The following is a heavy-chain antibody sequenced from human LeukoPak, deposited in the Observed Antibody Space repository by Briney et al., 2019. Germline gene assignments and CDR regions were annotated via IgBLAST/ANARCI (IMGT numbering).Heavy chain of an antibody. Sequence: SETLSLTCTVSGGSISSYYWSWIRQPAGKGLEWIGRIYTSGSTNYHPSLKSRVTMSVDTSKNQFSLKLSSVTAADTAVYYCARDVKWELVRWFDPWGQGTLVTVSS. CDR3: ARDVKWELVRWFDP. D-gene: IGHD1-26*01. V-gene: IGHV4-4*07. CDR1: GGSISSYY. J-gene: IGHJ5*02. CDR2: IYTSGST.